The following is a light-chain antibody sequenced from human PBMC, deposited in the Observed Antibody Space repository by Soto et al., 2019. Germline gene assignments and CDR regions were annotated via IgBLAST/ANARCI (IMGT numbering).Light chain of an antibody. CDR1: QSVSSSY. V-gene: IGKV3-20*01. CDR2: GAS. J-gene: IGKJ4*01. CDR3: QQFSSYPLT. Sequence: ERGLTQAQGTLSMSPGERAALSCRATQSVSSSYLAWYQQKPGQAPRLLIYGASSRATGIPDRFSGSGSGTDFTLTISRLEPEDFAVYYCQQFSSYPLTFGGGTKVDIK.